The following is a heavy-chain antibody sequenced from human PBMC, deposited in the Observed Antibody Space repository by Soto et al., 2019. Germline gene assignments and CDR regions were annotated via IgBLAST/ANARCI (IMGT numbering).Heavy chain of an antibody. V-gene: IGHV3-72*01. Sequence: EVQLVESGGGLVQPGGSLRLSCEGSGFTFSGHYMDWVRQAPGKGLEWLGRIRNKPNGHTTEYAASLKGRFTISRDDSKNLVYLQMNNLKSEDTAVYYCSTTVITAPLFEYWGQGTLVTVSS. D-gene: IGHD3-16*01. J-gene: IGHJ4*02. CDR3: STTVITAPLFEY. CDR1: GFTFSGHY. CDR2: IRNKPNGHTT.